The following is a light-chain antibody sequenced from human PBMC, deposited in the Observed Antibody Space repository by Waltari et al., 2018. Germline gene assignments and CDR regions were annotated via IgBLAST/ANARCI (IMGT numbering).Light chain of an antibody. CDR3: AAWDDSLNGVV. V-gene: IGLV1-44*01. Sequence: QSVLTQPPSASGTPGQRVTMSCSGNSSNLGYNNLHWYQQPPGKSHKRLIYTNNQRPSGVPDRFSGSKSCTSASLAISGLQSEDEADYYCAAWDDSLNGVVFGGGTKLTVL. CDR2: TNN. CDR1: SSNLGYNN. J-gene: IGLJ2*01.